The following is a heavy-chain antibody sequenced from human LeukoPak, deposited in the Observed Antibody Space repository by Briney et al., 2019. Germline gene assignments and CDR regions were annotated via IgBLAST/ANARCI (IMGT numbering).Heavy chain of an antibody. Sequence: ASETLSLTCTVSGYSISSGYYWGWIRQPPGKGLEWIGSIYHSGSTYYNPSLKSRVTISVDTSKNQFSLKLSSVTAADTAVYYCARDSGGSLPPDYWGQGTLVTVSS. V-gene: IGHV4-38-2*02. CDR2: IYHSGST. CDR3: ARDSGGSLPPDY. CDR1: GYSISSGYY. J-gene: IGHJ4*02. D-gene: IGHD1-26*01.